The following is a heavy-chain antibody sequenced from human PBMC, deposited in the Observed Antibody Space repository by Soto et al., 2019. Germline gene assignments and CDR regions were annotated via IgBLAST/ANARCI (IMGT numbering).Heavy chain of an antibody. V-gene: IGHV4-31*03. CDR3: ARGVTVFGLVSRFWFDP. CDR1: GDSISSGTYY. CDR2: IYYNGNT. J-gene: IGHJ5*02. Sequence: PSETLSLTCTVSGDSISSGTYYWSWIRQNPGKGLEWIGFIYYNGNTHCNPSLKSRIIISMDTSKNQFSLRLNSVTAADRAVYFCARGVTVFGLVSRFWFDPWGQGTVVTVSS. D-gene: IGHD3-3*01.